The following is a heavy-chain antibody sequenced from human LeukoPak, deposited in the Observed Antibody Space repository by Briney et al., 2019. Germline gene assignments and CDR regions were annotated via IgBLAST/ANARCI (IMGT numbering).Heavy chain of an antibody. J-gene: IGHJ4*02. Sequence: ASVKVSCKASGYTFTSYGISWVRQAPGQGLEWMGWINTNTGNPTYAQGFTGRFVFSLDTSVSTAYLQISSLKAEDTAVYYCARDGTAVAGTVDYWGQGTLVTVSS. CDR2: INTNTGNP. V-gene: IGHV7-4-1*02. CDR1: GYTFTSYG. CDR3: ARDGTAVAGTVDY. D-gene: IGHD6-19*01.